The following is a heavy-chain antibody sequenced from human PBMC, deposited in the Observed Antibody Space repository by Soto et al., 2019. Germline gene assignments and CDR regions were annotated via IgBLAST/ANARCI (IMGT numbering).Heavy chain of an antibody. CDR1: GYTSTSYA. V-gene: IGHV1-3*01. D-gene: IGHD3-10*01. CDR2: ISAGNGNT. J-gene: IGHJ6*03. CDR3: ASDWMVRGVITREYYYYMDV. Sequence: ASVKVSCKASGYTSTSYAMHWVRQAPGQRLEWMGWISAGNGNTKYSQKFQGRVTITRDTSASTAYMELSSLRSEDTAVYYCASDWMVRGVITREYYYYMDVWGKGTTVTV.